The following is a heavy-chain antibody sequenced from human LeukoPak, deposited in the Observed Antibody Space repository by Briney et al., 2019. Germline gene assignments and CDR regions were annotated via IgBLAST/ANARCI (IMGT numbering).Heavy chain of an antibody. J-gene: IGHJ6*03. Sequence: RAGRSLRPSCAAAGFTFSSSATSWVRQAPGKGMEWVSAISGSGGSTCYADSVRGRFTISRDNSKNTLYLQMNSLRVEDTAVFYRAKVRDGRSTGGTYYYYMDVWGKGTTVTVSS. CDR2: ISGSGGST. V-gene: IGHV3-23*01. CDR3: AKVRDGRSTGGTYYYYMDV. CDR1: GFTFSSSA. D-gene: IGHD1-26*01.